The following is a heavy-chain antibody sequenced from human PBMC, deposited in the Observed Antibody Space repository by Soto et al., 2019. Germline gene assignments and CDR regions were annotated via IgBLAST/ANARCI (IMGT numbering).Heavy chain of an antibody. J-gene: IGHJ6*02. Sequence: ASVKLSFQASGYIFTGYFIQWLRQARGQGLEWMGWINPNTSAKNYAQKFQGRVTMTRDTSLGTAYMELGSLRPDDTALYYCARITCGRDYYYGIDVWGQGTTVTVSS. CDR1: GYIFTGYF. CDR2: INPNTSAK. D-gene: IGHD2-21*01. V-gene: IGHV1-2*02. CDR3: ARITCGRDYYYGIDV.